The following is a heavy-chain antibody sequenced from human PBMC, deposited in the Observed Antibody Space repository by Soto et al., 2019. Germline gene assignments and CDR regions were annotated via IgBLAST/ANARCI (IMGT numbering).Heavy chain of an antibody. CDR1: GFTFSSYD. V-gene: IGHV3-13*01. Sequence: LRLSCVVSGFTFSSYDMHWVRQVPGKGLGWISTIGAAGDTYYSASVKGRFTISRGNGRNSLYLQMNSLRAGDTAVYYCARGDEGYFSYGMDVWGQGTTVTVSS. CDR2: IGAAGDT. CDR3: ARGDEGYFSYGMDV. J-gene: IGHJ6*02.